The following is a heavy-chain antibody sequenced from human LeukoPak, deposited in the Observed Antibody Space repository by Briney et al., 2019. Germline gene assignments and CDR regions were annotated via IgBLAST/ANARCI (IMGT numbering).Heavy chain of an antibody. CDR2: SSPSGNIM. CDR1: GFIISDYY. CDR3: AREITWEVTPI. V-gene: IGHV3-11*04. J-gene: IGHJ3*02. Sequence: PGGSLRLSCAASGFIISDYYINWLRQAPGKGLQWISFSSPSGNIMSYADSVKGRFTISRDNAKNSLYLQMNSLRAEDTAVYYCAREITWEVTPIWGQGTMVTVSS. D-gene: IGHD3-16*01.